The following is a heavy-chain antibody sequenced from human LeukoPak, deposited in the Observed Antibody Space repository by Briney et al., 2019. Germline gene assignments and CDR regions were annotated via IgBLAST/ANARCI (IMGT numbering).Heavy chain of an antibody. J-gene: IGHJ4*02. Sequence: ASVKVSCKASGYTFTSYGISWVRQAPGQGLEWMGWISAYNGNTIYAQKLQGRVTMTTDTSTSTAYMELRSLRSDDTAVYYCARDPTNYDSSGYYYEPLDYWGQGTLVTVSS. CDR2: ISAYNGNT. V-gene: IGHV1-18*01. D-gene: IGHD3-22*01. CDR3: ARDPTNYDSSGYYYEPLDY. CDR1: GYTFTSYG.